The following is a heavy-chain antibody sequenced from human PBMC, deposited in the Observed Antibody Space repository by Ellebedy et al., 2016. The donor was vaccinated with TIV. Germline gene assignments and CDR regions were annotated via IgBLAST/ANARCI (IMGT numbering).Heavy chain of an antibody. V-gene: IGHV3-30*18. CDR2: ISYDGSNK. CDR3: ANPEGY. CDR1: GFTFSSYG. Sequence: GESLKISCAASGFTFSSYGMHWVRQAPGKGLEWVAVISYDGSNKYYADSVKGRFTISRDNSKNTLYLQMNSLRAEDTAVYYCANPEGYWGQGTLVTVSS. J-gene: IGHJ4*02.